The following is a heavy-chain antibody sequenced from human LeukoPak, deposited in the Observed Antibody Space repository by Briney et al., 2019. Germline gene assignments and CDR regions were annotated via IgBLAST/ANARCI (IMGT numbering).Heavy chain of an antibody. D-gene: IGHD3-22*01. V-gene: IGHV3-21*01. CDR1: GFTFSSYS. CDR2: ISSSSSYI. CDR3: ARVVYYYDSSGYYFDY. Sequence: GGSLRLSCAASGFTFSSYSMNWVRQAPGKGLEWVSFISSSSSYIYYADSVKGRFTISRDNAKNSLSLQMNSQSAEDTAVYYCARVVYYYDSSGYYFDYWGQGTLVTVSS. J-gene: IGHJ4*02.